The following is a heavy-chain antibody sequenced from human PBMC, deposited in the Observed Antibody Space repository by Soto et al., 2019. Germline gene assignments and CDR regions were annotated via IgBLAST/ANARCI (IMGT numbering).Heavy chain of an antibody. Sequence: QITLKESGPTLVKPTQTLTLTCTFSGFSLSTRGVGVGWIRQPPGKALEWLALLYWDDDKGYSPSLKSRLTITKDTPKNQVVPTVTNMDPVYTATYYCAHRPRGYSSYFYYWGEGALFSVSS. D-gene: IGHD5-18*01. CDR1: GFSLSTRGVG. CDR2: LYWDDDK. CDR3: AHRPRGYSSYFYY. J-gene: IGHJ4*02. V-gene: IGHV2-5*02.